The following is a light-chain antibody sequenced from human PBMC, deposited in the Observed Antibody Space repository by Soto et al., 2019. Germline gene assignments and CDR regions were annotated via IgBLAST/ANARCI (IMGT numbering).Light chain of an antibody. CDR2: EVS. V-gene: IGLV2-14*01. J-gene: IGLJ1*01. CDR3: SSYTSSSSLLV. Sequence: QSVLTQPASVSGSPGQSITISCTGTSSDVGGYNYVSWYQQYPGKAPKLMIYEVSNRPSGVSNRFSGSKSGNTASLTISGLQAEDEADYYCSSYTSSSSLLVFGTGTKLTV. CDR1: SSDVGGYNY.